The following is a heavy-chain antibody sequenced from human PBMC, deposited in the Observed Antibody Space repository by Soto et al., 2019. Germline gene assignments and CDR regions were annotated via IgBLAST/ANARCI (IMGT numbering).Heavy chain of an antibody. J-gene: IGHJ4*02. V-gene: IGHV5-51*01. CDR3: ARKAYFGSGTYYSDY. Sequence: GESLKISCKASGYNFISYWIAWVRQMPGKGLEWMGIIYPGDSDATYSPSFEGQVTFSVDKSITTAYLQWISLKASDTAMYYCARKAYFGSGTYYSDYWGQGTQVTVSS. D-gene: IGHD3-10*01. CDR1: GYNFISYW. CDR2: IYPGDSDA.